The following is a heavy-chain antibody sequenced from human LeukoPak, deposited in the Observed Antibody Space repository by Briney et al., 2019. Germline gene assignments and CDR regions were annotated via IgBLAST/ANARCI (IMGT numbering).Heavy chain of an antibody. J-gene: IGHJ4*02. CDR1: GFTFSSYN. V-gene: IGHV3-21*01. Sequence: GGSLRLSCAASGFTFSSYNMNWVRQAPGKGLEWVSSISSSSTYTYYADSVKGRFTISRDNAKNSLYQQMNSLRAEDTAVYYCARAISMVRGVDYWGQGTLVTVSS. CDR3: ARAISMVRGVDY. CDR2: ISSSSTYT. D-gene: IGHD3-10*01.